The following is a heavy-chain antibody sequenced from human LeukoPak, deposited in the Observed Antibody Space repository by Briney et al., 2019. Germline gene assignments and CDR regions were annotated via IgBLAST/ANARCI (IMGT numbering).Heavy chain of an antibody. CDR3: ARRAGAYSHPYDY. D-gene: IGHD4/OR15-4a*01. CDR2: IHSDNT. V-gene: IGHV3-53*01. Sequence: ASVKVSCKASGYTFTGYYMHWVRQAPGKGLEWVSFIHSDNTHYSDSVKGRFTISRDNSKNTLYLQMNSLRAEDTAVYYCARRAGAYSHPYDYWGQGTLVTVSS. CDR1: GYTFTGYY. J-gene: IGHJ4*02.